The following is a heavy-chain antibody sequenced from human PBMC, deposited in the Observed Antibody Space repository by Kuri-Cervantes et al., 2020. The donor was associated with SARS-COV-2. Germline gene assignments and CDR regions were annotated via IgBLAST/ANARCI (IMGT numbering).Heavy chain of an antibody. D-gene: IGHD3-3*01. Sequence: ASVKVSCKASGYTFTSYGISWVRQAPGQGLEWMGWISAYNGNTNYAQKLQGRVTMTTDTSTSTAYMELRSLRSEDTAVYYCATRPRFLEWLLSYYFDYWGQGTLVTVSS. CDR2: ISAYNGNT. V-gene: IGHV1-18*01. J-gene: IGHJ4*02. CDR3: ATRPRFLEWLLSYYFDY. CDR1: GYTFTSYG.